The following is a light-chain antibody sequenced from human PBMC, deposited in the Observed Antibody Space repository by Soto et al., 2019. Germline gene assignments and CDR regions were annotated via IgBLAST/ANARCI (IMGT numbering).Light chain of an antibody. CDR1: SSDVGGYNY. J-gene: IGLJ2*01. V-gene: IGLV2-8*01. CDR2: EVS. Sequence: QSVLTQPPSASGSPGQAVTISCTGTSSDVGGYNYVSWYQQHPGKAPKLMIYEVSKRPSGVPDRLSGSKSGNTASLTVSGLQAEDEADYYCSSYAGSNPVVFGGGTKLTVL. CDR3: SSYAGSNPVV.